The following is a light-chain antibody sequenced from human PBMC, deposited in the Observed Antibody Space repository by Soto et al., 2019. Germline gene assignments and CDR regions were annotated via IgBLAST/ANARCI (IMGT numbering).Light chain of an antibody. CDR2: KAS. CDR1: QSASRW. J-gene: IGKJ1*01. CDR3: QQYNDNWT. Sequence: DIPMTQSPSTLSASVGDRVTITCRASQSASRWLAWYQQKPGKAPKLLIYKASTLESGVPSRFSGSGSGTEFTLAISSLQPDDSATYYCQQYNDNWTFGQGTKVEIK. V-gene: IGKV1-5*03.